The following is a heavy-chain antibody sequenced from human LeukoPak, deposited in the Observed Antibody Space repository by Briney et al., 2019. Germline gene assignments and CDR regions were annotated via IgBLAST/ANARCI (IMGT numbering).Heavy chain of an antibody. CDR1: GFTFSSYA. V-gene: IGHV3-30-3*01. CDR2: ISYDGSNK. Sequence: GRSLRLSCAASGFTFSSYAMHWVRQAPGKGLEWVAVISYDGSNKYYADSVKGRFTISRDNSKNTLYLQMNSLRAEDTAVYYCARTISIRLNWFDPWGQGTLVTVSS. CDR3: ARTISIRLNWFDP. J-gene: IGHJ5*02. D-gene: IGHD4-17*01.